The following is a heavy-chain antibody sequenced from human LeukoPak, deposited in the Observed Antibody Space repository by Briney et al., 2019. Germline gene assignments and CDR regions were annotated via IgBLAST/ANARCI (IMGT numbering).Heavy chain of an antibody. CDR3: ASSSSWYGLVDY. CDR2: IHYSGRT. D-gene: IGHD6-13*01. Sequence: TSSETLSLTCSVSGGSINSYYWSWIRQPPGKGLECIGYIHYSGRTNYNPSLKSRVTISVDTSKNQFSLKLTSVTAADTAVYYCASSSSWYGLVDYWGQGTLVTVSS. J-gene: IGHJ4*02. V-gene: IGHV4-59*01. CDR1: GGSINSYY.